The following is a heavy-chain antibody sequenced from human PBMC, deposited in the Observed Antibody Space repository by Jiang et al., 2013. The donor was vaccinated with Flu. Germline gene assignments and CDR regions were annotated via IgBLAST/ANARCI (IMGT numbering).Heavy chain of an antibody. CDR2: INPSGGAT. V-gene: IGHV1-46*01. CDR3: ARYPVGVVGASYYHSNGMDV. Sequence: SGAEVKKPGASVKVSCKASGYTFTNYYIHWMRQAPGQGLEWMGLINPSGGATSFAQKFQGRVTMTRDSSTSTVYMELSGLRSEDTAVYYCARYPVGVVGASYYHSNGMDVWGQGTTVTVS. J-gene: IGHJ6*02. CDR1: GYTFTNYY. D-gene: IGHD1-26*01.